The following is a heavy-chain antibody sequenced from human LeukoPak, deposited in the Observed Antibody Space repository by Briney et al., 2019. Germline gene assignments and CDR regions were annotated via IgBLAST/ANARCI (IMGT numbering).Heavy chain of an antibody. D-gene: IGHD3-10*01. Sequence: ASVKVSCKASGYTFTSSDINWVRQAPGQGLEWMGWISAYNGNTNYAQKLQGRVTMTRNTSISTAYMELSSLRSEDTAVYYCASGVYGSGSYSPSNYYGMDVWGQGTTVTVSS. V-gene: IGHV1-8*01. CDR2: ISAYNGNT. J-gene: IGHJ6*02. CDR1: GYTFTSSD. CDR3: ASGVYGSGSYSPSNYYGMDV.